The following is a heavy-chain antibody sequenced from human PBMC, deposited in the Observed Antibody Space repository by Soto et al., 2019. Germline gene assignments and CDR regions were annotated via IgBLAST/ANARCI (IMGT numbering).Heavy chain of an antibody. V-gene: IGHV4-31*03. CDR1: GGSISSGGYY. CDR3: ARLITMVRGVIHQRFDP. D-gene: IGHD3-10*01. J-gene: IGHJ5*02. CDR2: IYYSGST. Sequence: SETLSLTCTVSGGSISSGGYYWSWIRQHPGKGLEWIGYIYYSGSTYYNPSLKSRVTISVDTSKNQFSLKLSSVTAADTAVYYCARLITMVRGVIHQRFDPWGQGTLVTVSS.